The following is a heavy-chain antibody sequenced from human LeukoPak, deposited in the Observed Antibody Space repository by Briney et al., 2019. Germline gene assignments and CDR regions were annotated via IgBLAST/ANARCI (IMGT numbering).Heavy chain of an antibody. CDR3: ARAPHLYYGDYGGDWFDP. Sequence: ASVKVSCKASGYTFTSYDINWVRQATGQGLEWMGWMNPNSGNTGYAQKFQGRVTMTRNTSMSTAYMELSSLRSEDTAVYYCARAPHLYYGDYGGDWFDPWGQGTLVTVSS. CDR2: MNPNSGNT. V-gene: IGHV1-8*01. J-gene: IGHJ5*02. CDR1: GYTFTSYD. D-gene: IGHD4-17*01.